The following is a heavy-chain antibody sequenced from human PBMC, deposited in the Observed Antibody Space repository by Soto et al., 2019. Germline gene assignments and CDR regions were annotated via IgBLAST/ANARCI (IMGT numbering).Heavy chain of an antibody. D-gene: IGHD2-2*01. J-gene: IGHJ4*02. Sequence: PSETLSLTCTVSGGSISSGDYYWSWIRQPPGKGLEWIGYIYYSGSTYYNPSLKSRVTISVDTSKNQFSLKLSSVTAADTAVYYCARYLVPAAPPDYWGQGTLVTVSS. CDR3: ARYLVPAAPPDY. CDR2: IYYSGST. CDR1: GGSISSGDYY. V-gene: IGHV4-30-4*01.